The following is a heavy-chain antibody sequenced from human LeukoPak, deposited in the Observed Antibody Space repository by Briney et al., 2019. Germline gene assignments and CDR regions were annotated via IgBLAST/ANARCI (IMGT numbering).Heavy chain of an antibody. Sequence: ASVKVSCKASGYTFTGYYMHWVRQAPGQGLEWMGWINPNSGGTNYAQKFQGRVTMTRDTSISTAYMELSRLRSDDTAVYYCAGDRLRGYSYGYDAFDIWGQGTMVTVSS. CDR2: INPNSGGT. D-gene: IGHD5-18*01. J-gene: IGHJ3*02. CDR3: AGDRLRGYSYGYDAFDI. V-gene: IGHV1-2*02. CDR1: GYTFTGYY.